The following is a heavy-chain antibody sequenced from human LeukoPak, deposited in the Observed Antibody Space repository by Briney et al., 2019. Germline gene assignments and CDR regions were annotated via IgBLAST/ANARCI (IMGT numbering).Heavy chain of an antibody. V-gene: IGHV3-23*01. J-gene: IGHJ4*02. CDR1: GFTFSSYA. CDR2: ISDSGGST. Sequence: GGSLRLSCAASGFTFSSYAMSWVRQAPGKGLEWVSAISDSGGSTYYADSVKGRFTISRDNSKNTLYLQMYSLRAEDTAVYYCAREGGVWGSYNYWGQGTLVTVSS. CDR3: AREGGVWGSYNY. D-gene: IGHD3-16*01.